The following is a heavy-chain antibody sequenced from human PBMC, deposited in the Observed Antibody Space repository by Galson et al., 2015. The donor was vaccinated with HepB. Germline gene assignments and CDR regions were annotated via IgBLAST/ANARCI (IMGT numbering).Heavy chain of an antibody. CDR3: ARLIYFPGIGVDY. J-gene: IGHJ4*02. CDR1: GFTFSSYW. D-gene: IGHD3-10*01. Sequence: SLRLSCAASGFTFSSYWMHWVRQAPGKGPVWVSRISSDGSSISYADSVKGRFTTSRDNAKNTLYLQMNSLRAEDTAVYYCARLIYFPGIGVDYWGQGTLVTVSS. V-gene: IGHV3-74*01. CDR2: ISSDGSSI.